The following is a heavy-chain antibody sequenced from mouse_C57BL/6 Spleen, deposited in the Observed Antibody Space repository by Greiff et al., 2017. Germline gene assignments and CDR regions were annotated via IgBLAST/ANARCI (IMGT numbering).Heavy chain of an antibody. J-gene: IGHJ2*01. D-gene: IGHD2-5*01. CDR1: GFSLTSYG. V-gene: IGHV2-5*01. Sequence: QVQLKESGPGLVQPSQSLSITCTVSGFSLTSYGVHWVRQSPGKGLEWLGVIWRGGSTDYNAAFMSRLSITKDNSKSQVFFKMNSLQADDTAIYYCARNSNYGGFYFDYWGQGTTLTVSS. CDR3: ARNSNYGGFYFDY. CDR2: IWRGGST.